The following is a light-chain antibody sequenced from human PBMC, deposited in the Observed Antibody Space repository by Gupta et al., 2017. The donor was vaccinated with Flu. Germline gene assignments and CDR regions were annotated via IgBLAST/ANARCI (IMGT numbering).Light chain of an antibody. J-gene: IGLJ3*02. CDR3: QVWDSSSDHPNWV. Sequence: SYVLTQPPSVSVAPGQTARITSGGNNIGSKSVHWYQQKPGQAPVLVVYDDSDRPSGIPERFSGSNSGNTATLTISRVEAGDEADYYCQVWDSSSDHPNWVFGGGTKLTVL. CDR2: DDS. CDR1: NIGSKS. V-gene: IGLV3-21*02.